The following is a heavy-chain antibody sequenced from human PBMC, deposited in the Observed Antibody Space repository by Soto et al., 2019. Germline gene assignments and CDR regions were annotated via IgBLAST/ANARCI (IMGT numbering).Heavy chain of an antibody. CDR2: IDPSDGTT. J-gene: IGHJ3*02. CDR1: GYAFTTYH. Sequence: ASVKVSFKASGYAFTTYHMHWVRQAPGQGLEWMGMIDPSDGTTTYAQKLQGRVTMTRDTATSTVYMELSSLGSEDTAVYYCARDEVPDVQNDAFDIWGQGTMVTVSS. V-gene: IGHV1-46*04. CDR3: ARDEVPDVQNDAFDI.